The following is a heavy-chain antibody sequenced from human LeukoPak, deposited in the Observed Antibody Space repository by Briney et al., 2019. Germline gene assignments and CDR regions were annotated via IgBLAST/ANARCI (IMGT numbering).Heavy chain of an antibody. CDR3: ARGSGYSY. J-gene: IGHJ4*02. V-gene: IGHV3-53*01. Sequence: PGGSLRLSCAASGFTVSSNYMSSVRQAPGKGLEWVSVIYSGGSTYYADSVKGRFIISSDNTKNTLYLQKNRLRAEDTAVYYCARGSGYSYWGQGTLVTVSS. CDR1: GFTVSSNY. CDR2: IYSGGST. D-gene: IGHD3-22*01.